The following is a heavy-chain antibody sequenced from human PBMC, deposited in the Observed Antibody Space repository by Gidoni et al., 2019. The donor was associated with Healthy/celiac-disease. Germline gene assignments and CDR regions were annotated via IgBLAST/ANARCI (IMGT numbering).Heavy chain of an antibody. Sequence: QVQLQESGPGLVTPSETLSLTCTVSGGSISSYYWSWIRQPPGKGLEWIGYIYYSGSTNYNPSLKSRVTISVDTSKNQFSLKLSSVTAADTAVYYCARVVSSGTVDYWGQGTLVTVSS. V-gene: IGHV4-59*01. J-gene: IGHJ4*02. CDR3: ARVVSSGTVDY. CDR1: GGSISSYY. CDR2: IYYSGST. D-gene: IGHD6-19*01.